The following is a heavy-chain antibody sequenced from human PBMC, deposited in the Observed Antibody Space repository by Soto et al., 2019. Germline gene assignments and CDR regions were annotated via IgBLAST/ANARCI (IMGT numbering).Heavy chain of an antibody. CDR2: IIPIFGTA. CDR3: ARGKKSIAAAGPYYYYGMDV. V-gene: IGHV1-69*06. CDR1: GGTFSSYA. J-gene: IGHJ6*02. D-gene: IGHD6-13*01. Sequence: WASVKVSCKASGGTFSSYAISWVRQAPGQGLEWMGGIIPIFGTANYAQKFQGRVTITADKSTSTAYMELSSLRSEDTAVYYCARGKKSIAAAGPYYYYGMDVWGQGTTVTVSS.